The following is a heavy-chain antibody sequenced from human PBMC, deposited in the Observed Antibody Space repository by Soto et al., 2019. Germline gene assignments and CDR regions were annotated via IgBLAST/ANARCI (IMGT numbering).Heavy chain of an antibody. J-gene: IGHJ4*02. CDR3: ATDQGIY. CDR1: GFTFSNYG. Sequence: QVQLVESGGGVVQPGRSLRLSCAASGFTFSNYGMHWVRQAPGKGLEWVSVIWYDGSDKYYADSVKGRFTISRYNSKNTLYLQMNGLRTEDTTVYYCATDQGIYWGQGTLVTVSS. V-gene: IGHV3-33*01. D-gene: IGHD6-13*01. CDR2: IWYDGSDK.